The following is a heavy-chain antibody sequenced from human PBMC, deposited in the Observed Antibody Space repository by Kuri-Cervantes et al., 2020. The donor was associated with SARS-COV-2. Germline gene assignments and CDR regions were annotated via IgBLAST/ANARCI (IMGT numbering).Heavy chain of an antibody. D-gene: IGHD3-22*01. CDR1: GYTFTSYD. V-gene: IGHV1-8*03. Sequence: ASVKVSCKASGYTFTSYDINWVRQATGQGLEWMGWMNPNSGNTGYAQKFQGRVTIARNTSISTAYMELSSLRSEDTAVYYCARATHYDSSGYYYSLDYWGQGTLVTVSS. CDR3: ARATHYDSSGYYYSLDY. J-gene: IGHJ4*02. CDR2: MNPNSGNT.